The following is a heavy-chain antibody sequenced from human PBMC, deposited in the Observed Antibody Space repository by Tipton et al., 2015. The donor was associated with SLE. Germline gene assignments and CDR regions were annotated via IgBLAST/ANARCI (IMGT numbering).Heavy chain of an antibody. V-gene: IGHV3-30*02. CDR2: IRYDGSNK. CDR3: AKDRLAAAGLDY. CDR1: GFTFSSYA. J-gene: IGHJ4*02. D-gene: IGHD6-13*01. Sequence: SLRLSCAASGFTFSSYAMHWVRQAPGKGLEWVAFIRYDGSNKYYADSVKGRFTISRDNSKNTLYLQMNSLRAEDTAVYYCAKDRLAAAGLDYWGQGTLVTVSS.